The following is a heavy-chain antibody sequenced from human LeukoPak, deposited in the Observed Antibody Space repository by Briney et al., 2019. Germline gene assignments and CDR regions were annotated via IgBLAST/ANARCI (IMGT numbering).Heavy chain of an antibody. D-gene: IGHD4/OR15-4a*01. CDR2: IYTSGST. V-gene: IGHV4-61*02. J-gene: IGHJ4*02. Sequence: TLSLTCTVSGGSISSGSYYWSWIRQPAGKGLEWIGRIYTSGSTNYNPSLKSRVTISVDTSKNQFSLKLSSVTAADTAVYYCARQYGGNYFDYWGQGTLVTVSS. CDR3: ARQYGGNYFDY. CDR1: GGSISSGSYY.